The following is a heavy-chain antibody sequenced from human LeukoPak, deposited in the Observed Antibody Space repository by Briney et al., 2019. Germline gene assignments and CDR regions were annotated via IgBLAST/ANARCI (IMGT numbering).Heavy chain of an antibody. CDR3: ARQANMITFGGVIATDAFDI. V-gene: IGHV4-39*01. Sequence: SETLSLTCAVYGGSFSGYYWGWIRQPPGKGLEWIGSIYYSGSTYYNPSLKSRVTISVDTSKNRFSLKLSSVTAADTAVYYCARQANMITFGGVIATDAFDIWGQGTMVTVSS. CDR2: IYYSGST. D-gene: IGHD3-16*02. CDR1: GGSFSGYY. J-gene: IGHJ3*02.